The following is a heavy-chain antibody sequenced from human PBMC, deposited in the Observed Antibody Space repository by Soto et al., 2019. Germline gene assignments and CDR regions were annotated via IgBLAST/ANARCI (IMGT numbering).Heavy chain of an antibody. Sequence: SCKASGGTFSSYAMSWVRQAPGKGLEWVSAISGSGGSTYYADSVKGRFTISRDNSKNTLYLQMNSLRAEDTAVYYCAKWGEGYYYDSSGYYYSYWGQGTLVTVSS. CDR3: AKWGEGYYYDSSGYYYSY. CDR2: ISGSGGST. V-gene: IGHV3-23*01. D-gene: IGHD3-22*01. J-gene: IGHJ4*02. CDR1: GGTFSSYA.